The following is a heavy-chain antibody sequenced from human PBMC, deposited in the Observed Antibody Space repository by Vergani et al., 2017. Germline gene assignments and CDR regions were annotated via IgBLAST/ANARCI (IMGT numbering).Heavy chain of an antibody. Sequence: QVQLQESGPGLVKPSQTLSLTCTVSGGSISSGSYYWSWIRQPAGKGLEWIGRIYTSGSTNYNPSLKSRVTISVDTSKNQFSLKLSSVTAADTAVYYCARQAVVVTATGAFDIWGQGTMVTVSS. CDR1: GGSISSGSYY. J-gene: IGHJ3*02. V-gene: IGHV4-61*02. CDR3: ARQAVVVTATGAFDI. CDR2: IYTSGST. D-gene: IGHD2-21*02.